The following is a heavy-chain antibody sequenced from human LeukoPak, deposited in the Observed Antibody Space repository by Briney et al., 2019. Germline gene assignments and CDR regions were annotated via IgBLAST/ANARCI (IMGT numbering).Heavy chain of an antibody. CDR1: GGSISSYY. CDR2: IYYSGST. J-gene: IGHJ4*02. Sequence: PSGTLSLTRTVSGGSISSYYWSWIRPPPAKGLEWIGYIYYSGSTNYNPSLKSRVTISVDTSKNQFSLKLSSVTAADTGVYYCASYYYDSSGYSYYFDYWGQGTLVTVSS. D-gene: IGHD3-22*01. V-gene: IGHV4-59*01. CDR3: ASYYYDSSGYSYYFDY.